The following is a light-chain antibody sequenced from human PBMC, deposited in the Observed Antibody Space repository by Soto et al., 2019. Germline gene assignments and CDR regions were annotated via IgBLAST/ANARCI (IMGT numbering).Light chain of an antibody. CDR2: AAS. Sequence: AIRMTQSPSSLSASIGDRVTITCGASQGISNYLAWYQQKPGRAPRLLIYAASTLQSGVPSRFSVSGSGTDFSLTISSLQSEDFASYSCQQYYSYPITFGQGTRLEI. J-gene: IGKJ5*01. CDR1: QGISNY. V-gene: IGKV1-8*01. CDR3: QQYYSYPIT.